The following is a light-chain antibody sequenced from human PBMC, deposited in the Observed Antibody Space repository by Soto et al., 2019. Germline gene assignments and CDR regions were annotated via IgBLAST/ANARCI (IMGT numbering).Light chain of an antibody. Sequence: DIQLTQSPSFLSASVGDRVTITCRASQDISNYLVWYQQKPGKAPKPLIYAASTLQSGVPSRFSGSGSGTEFTLTISSLQPEDFATYYCQQANTFPFTFGQGTRLEI. CDR2: AAS. V-gene: IGKV1-9*01. CDR3: QQANTFPFT. J-gene: IGKJ2*01. CDR1: QDISNY.